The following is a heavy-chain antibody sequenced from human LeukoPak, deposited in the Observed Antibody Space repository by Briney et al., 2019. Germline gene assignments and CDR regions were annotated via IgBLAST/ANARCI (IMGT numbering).Heavy chain of an antibody. Sequence: GGSLRLSCAASGFTFSNAWMGWVRQAPGKGLEWVGRIKSKTDGGTTDYAAPVKGRFTISRDDSKNTLYLQMNSLKTEDTAVYYCTVRTIGYSYGYGFDYWGQGTLVTVSS. D-gene: IGHD5-18*01. CDR2: IKSKTDGGTT. V-gene: IGHV3-15*01. J-gene: IGHJ4*02. CDR1: GFTFSNAW. CDR3: TVRTIGYSYGYGFDY.